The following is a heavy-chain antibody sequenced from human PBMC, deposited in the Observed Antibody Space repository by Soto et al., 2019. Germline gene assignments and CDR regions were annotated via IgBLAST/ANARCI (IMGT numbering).Heavy chain of an antibody. Sequence: SETLSLTCTISGGSVSRSSYYWSWIRQPPGKGLEWIGYVYYSGSTNYNPSLKSRVSISVDTSNNQFSLKLSSLTAADTAVYFCARDDYGGNSYYYYGMDVWGQGTTVTVSS. CDR1: GGSVSRSSYY. J-gene: IGHJ6*02. V-gene: IGHV4-61*01. CDR2: VYYSGST. D-gene: IGHD4-17*01. CDR3: ARDDYGGNSYYYYGMDV.